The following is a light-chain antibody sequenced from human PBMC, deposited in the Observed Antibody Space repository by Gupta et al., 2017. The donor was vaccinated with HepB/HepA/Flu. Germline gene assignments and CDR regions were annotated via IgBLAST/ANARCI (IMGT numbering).Light chain of an antibody. CDR3: QQSYRTPET. V-gene: IGKV1-39*01. CDR2: AAS. J-gene: IGKJ2*01. Sequence: DIQMTQSPSSLSASVGDRVTITCRASQSISSYLNWYQQKPGKAPKLLIYAASSLQSGVPSRFSGSGSGTDFTLTISSLQPADFATYYCQQSYRTPETFGQGTKLEIK. CDR1: QSISSY.